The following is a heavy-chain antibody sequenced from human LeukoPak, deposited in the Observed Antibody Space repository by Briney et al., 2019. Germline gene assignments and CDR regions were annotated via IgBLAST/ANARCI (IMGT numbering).Heavy chain of an antibody. CDR1: GFTVSSNY. Sequence: GGSLRLSCVVSGFTVSSNYMSWVRQAPGKGLEWVSIIYSSGSTYYADSVKGRFTISRDNSKNTLYLQMNSLRAEDTAVYYCARRGNYYGSGSNNWFDPWGQGTLVTVSS. D-gene: IGHD3-10*01. CDR2: IYSSGST. CDR3: ARRGNYYGSGSNNWFDP. V-gene: IGHV3-66*04. J-gene: IGHJ5*02.